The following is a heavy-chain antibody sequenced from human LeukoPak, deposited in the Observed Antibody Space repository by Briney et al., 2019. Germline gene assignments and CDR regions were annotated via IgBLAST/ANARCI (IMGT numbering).Heavy chain of an antibody. CDR1: GFTFSNYY. J-gene: IGHJ4*02. Sequence: PGGSLRLSWAASGFTFSNYYMSWVRQAPGKGLEWVSYISSSGSTIYYADSVKGRFTISRDNAKNPLYLQMNSLRAEDPSVYYCARNSVGGAAPDFVSWGQGTLVTLSS. CDR3: ARNSVGGAAPDFVS. V-gene: IGHV3-11*01. D-gene: IGHD1-26*01. CDR2: ISSSGSTI.